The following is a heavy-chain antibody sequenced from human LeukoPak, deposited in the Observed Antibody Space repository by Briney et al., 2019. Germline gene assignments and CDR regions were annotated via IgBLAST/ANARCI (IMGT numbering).Heavy chain of an antibody. CDR2: ISSSSSYI. Sequence: PGGSLRLSCAASGFTFSSYSMNWVRQAPGKGLEWVSSISSSSSYIYYADSVKGRFTISRDNSKNTLYLQMNSLRAEDTAVYYCAKGLPVWFDPWGQGTLVTVSS. CDR3: AKGLPVWFDP. V-gene: IGHV3-21*01. CDR1: GFTFSSYS. J-gene: IGHJ5*02.